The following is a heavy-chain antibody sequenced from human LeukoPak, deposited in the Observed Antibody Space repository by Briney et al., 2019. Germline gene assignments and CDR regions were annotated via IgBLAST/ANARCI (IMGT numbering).Heavy chain of an antibody. CDR3: ARDLAWGAFDY. Sequence: PGGSLRLSCEASGFTFSRDWMTWVRQAPGKGLEWVSGISPRGGGTYYADSVKGRFTISRDDSKSMLSLQMNSLRVEDTAVYYCARDLAWGAFDYWGQGTLVSVSS. CDR2: ISPRGGGT. J-gene: IGHJ4*02. D-gene: IGHD7-27*01. CDR1: GFTFSRDW. V-gene: IGHV3-23*01.